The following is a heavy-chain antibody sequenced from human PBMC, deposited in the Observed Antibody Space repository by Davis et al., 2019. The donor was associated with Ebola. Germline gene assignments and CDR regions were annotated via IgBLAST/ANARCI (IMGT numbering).Heavy chain of an antibody. CDR1: GYTFTSYG. CDR3: ARPFMVIIPTGRKIYSGMDV. CDR2: INPYNGNT. V-gene: IGHV1-18*01. D-gene: IGHD4/OR15-4a*01. Sequence: ASVKVSCKASGYTFTSYGITWVRQAPGQGLEWMGWINPYNGNTNYAQKLQDRFTMTTDTSTGSAFMELRSLRSDDTAVYYCARPFMVIIPTGRKIYSGMDVWGQGTTVTVSS. J-gene: IGHJ6*02.